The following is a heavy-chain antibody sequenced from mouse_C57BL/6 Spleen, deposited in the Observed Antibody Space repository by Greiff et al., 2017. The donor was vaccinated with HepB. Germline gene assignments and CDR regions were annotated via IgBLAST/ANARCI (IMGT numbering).Heavy chain of an antibody. CDR3: ARPSTAQGNFMDY. Sequence: EVMLVESGGDLVKPGGSLKLSCAASGFTFSSYGMSWVRQTPDKRLEWVATISSGGSYTYYPDSVKGRFTISRDNAKNTLYLQMSSLKSEDTAMYYCARPSTAQGNFMDYWGQGTSVTVSS. CDR1: GFTFSSYG. J-gene: IGHJ4*01. CDR2: ISSGGSYT. D-gene: IGHD3-2*02. V-gene: IGHV5-6*01.